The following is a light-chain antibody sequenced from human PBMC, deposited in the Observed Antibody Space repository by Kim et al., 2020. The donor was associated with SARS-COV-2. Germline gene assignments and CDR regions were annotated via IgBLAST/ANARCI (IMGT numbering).Light chain of an antibody. J-gene: IGLJ3*02. V-gene: IGLV2-14*03. CDR3: SSYTSSSTWV. CDR1: SSGLGGYYY. CDR2: DGS. Sequence: GQSITISCTGTSSGLGGYYYVSWDQQQPGKAPKLMIYDGSNRPSGVSNRFSGSQSGNPAFLTISGLQAEDEAYYYCSSYTSSSTWVFGGGTQLTVL.